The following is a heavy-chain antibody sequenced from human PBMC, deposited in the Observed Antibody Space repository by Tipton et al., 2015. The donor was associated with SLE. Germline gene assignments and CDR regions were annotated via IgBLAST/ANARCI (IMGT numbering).Heavy chain of an antibody. CDR2: IGRGDDI. J-gene: IGHJ6*04. CDR3: AREMDDSSSRS. V-gene: IGHV3-13*01. D-gene: IGHD6-13*01. Sequence: SLRLSCAASGFTFSSYGVHWVRQTTEGLEWVAAIGRGDDIYYSASVKGRFTISRENAKNSLYLQMNTLRTGDTAIYYCAREMDDSSSRSWGKGTTVTVSS. CDR1: GFTFSSYG.